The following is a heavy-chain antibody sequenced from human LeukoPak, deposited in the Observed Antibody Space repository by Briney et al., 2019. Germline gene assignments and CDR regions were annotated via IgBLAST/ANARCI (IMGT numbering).Heavy chain of an antibody. J-gene: IGHJ5*02. V-gene: IGHV4-34*01. CDR1: GGSFSGFY. CDR2: INHSGST. Sequence: SETLSLTCAVYGGSFSGFYWSWVRQPPGKGLEWIGEINHSGSTHYNPSFKSRVTILVDTSRNQFSLKLTSVTAADTAVYYCARGPDSGSHFAWFDPWGQGTLVAVSS. D-gene: IGHD3-10*01. CDR3: ARGPDSGSHFAWFDP.